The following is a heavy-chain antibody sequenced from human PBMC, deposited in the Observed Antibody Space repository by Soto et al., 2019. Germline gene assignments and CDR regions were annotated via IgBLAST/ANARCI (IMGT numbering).Heavy chain of an antibody. V-gene: IGHV3-30-3*01. Sequence: GGSLRLSCAASGFTFSSYAMHWVRQAPGKGLEWVAVISYDGSNKYYADSVKGRFTISRDNSKNTLYLQMNSLRAEDTAVYYCAGEPYVGYCSSTSCYYGMDVWGQGTTVTVSS. J-gene: IGHJ6*02. CDR3: AGEPYVGYCSSTSCYYGMDV. D-gene: IGHD2-2*01. CDR1: GFTFSSYA. CDR2: ISYDGSNK.